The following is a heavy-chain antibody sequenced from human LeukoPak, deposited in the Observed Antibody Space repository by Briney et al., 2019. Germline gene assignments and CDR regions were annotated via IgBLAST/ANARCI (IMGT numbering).Heavy chain of an antibody. D-gene: IGHD6-19*01. CDR3: ARDLGGQWLVQYYYYYYMDV. J-gene: IGHJ6*03. CDR1: GFTFSSYA. CDR2: ISYDGSNK. Sequence: GGSLRLSCAASGFTFSSYAMHWVRQAPGKGLEWVAVISYDGSNKYYADSVKGRFTISRDNSKNTLYLQMNSLRAEDTAVYYCARDLGGQWLVQYYYYYYMDVWGKGTTVTISS. V-gene: IGHV3-30*04.